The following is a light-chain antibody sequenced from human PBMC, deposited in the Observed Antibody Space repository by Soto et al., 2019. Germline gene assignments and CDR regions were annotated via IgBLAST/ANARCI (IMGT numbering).Light chain of an antibody. J-gene: IGKJ4*01. Sequence: DIQMTQSPSSLSASVGDIVTITCQASQDISSYLNWYQQKPGKAPKLLIYDASNLETGVPSRFSGSGSGTDFTFTISSLQPEDIATYYCQQYDNLPPLFGGGTKVDI. CDR3: QQYDNLPPL. V-gene: IGKV1-33*01. CDR2: DAS. CDR1: QDISSY.